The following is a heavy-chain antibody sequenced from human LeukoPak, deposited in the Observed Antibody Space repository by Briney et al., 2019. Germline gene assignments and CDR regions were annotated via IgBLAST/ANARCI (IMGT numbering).Heavy chain of an antibody. CDR1: GGSFSGYY. CDR2: INHSGST. V-gene: IGHV4-34*01. J-gene: IGHJ4*02. CDR3: ARVYCSSTSCYTGANTFDY. D-gene: IGHD2-2*02. Sequence: SETMSLTCAVYGGSFSGYYWSWIRQPPGKGLEWIGEINHSGSTNYNPSLKSRVTISVDTSKNQFSLKLSSVTAADTAVYYCARVYCSSTSCYTGANTFDYWGQGTLVTVSS.